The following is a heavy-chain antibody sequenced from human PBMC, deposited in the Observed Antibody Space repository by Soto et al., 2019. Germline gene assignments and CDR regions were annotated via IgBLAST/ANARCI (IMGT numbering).Heavy chain of an antibody. V-gene: IGHV1-69*06. CDR1: GGTFSSYA. Sequence: SVKVSCKASGGTFSSYAISWLRQAPGRGLEWMGGIIPIFGTANYAQKFQGRVTITADKSTSTAYMELSSLRSEDTAVYYCARESRWLHWFDPWGQGTLVTVSS. J-gene: IGHJ5*02. CDR2: IIPIFGTA. D-gene: IGHD5-12*01. CDR3: ARESRWLHWFDP.